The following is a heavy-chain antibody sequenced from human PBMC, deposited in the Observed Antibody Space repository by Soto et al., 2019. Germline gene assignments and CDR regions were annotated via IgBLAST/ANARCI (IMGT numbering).Heavy chain of an antibody. V-gene: IGHV1-69*13. CDR1: GGTFSSYA. J-gene: IGHJ4*02. D-gene: IGHD2-2*02. Sequence: ASVKVSCKASGGTFSSYAISWVRQAPGQGLEWMGGIIPIFGTANYAQKFQGRVTITADESTSTAYMELSSLRSEDTAVYYCARVGLGYCSSTSCYTVFDYWGQGTLVTV. CDR2: IIPIFGTA. CDR3: ARVGLGYCSSTSCYTVFDY.